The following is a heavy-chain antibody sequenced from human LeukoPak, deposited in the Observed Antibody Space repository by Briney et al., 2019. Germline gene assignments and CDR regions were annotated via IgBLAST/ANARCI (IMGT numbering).Heavy chain of an antibody. J-gene: IGHJ4*02. Sequence: PGGSLRLSCAASGFTFSNYALSWVRQAPGKGLEWVSGISGSGGSTYYAASVKGRFTISRDNSKNTLNLQMNSLRAEDTAVYYCAKDRLAIRSSSSVFDYWGQGALVTVSS. V-gene: IGHV3-23*01. D-gene: IGHD6-13*01. CDR1: GFTFSNYA. CDR3: AKDRLAIRSSSSVFDY. CDR2: ISGSGGST.